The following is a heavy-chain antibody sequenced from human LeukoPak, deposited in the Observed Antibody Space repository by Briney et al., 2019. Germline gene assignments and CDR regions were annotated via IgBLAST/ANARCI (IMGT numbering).Heavy chain of an antibody. V-gene: IGHV4-59*01. CDR2: IYYSGST. CDR1: GGSISSYH. Sequence: SETLSLTCTVSGGSISSYHWSWIRQPPEKGLEWIGYIYYSGSTNYNPSLKSRVTISVDTSKNQFSLKLSSVTAADTAVYYCARVVRESGYDLSLDIWGQGTMVTVSS. J-gene: IGHJ3*02. D-gene: IGHD5-12*01. CDR3: ARVVRESGYDLSLDI.